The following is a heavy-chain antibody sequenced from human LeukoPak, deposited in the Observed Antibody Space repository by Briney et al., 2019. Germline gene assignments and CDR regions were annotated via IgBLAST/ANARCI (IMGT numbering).Heavy chain of an antibody. J-gene: IGHJ6*02. CDR3: ARLGSSSLYYYYGMDV. D-gene: IGHD6-6*01. CDR2: IYYSGST. V-gene: IGHV4-39*01. Sequence: PSETLSLTCTVSGGSISSSGYYWGWIRQPPGKGLEWIGSIYYSGSTYCNPSLKSRVTISVDTSKNQFSLKLSSVTASDTAMYYCARLGSSSLYYYYGMDVWGQGTTVTVSS. CDR1: GGSISSSGYY.